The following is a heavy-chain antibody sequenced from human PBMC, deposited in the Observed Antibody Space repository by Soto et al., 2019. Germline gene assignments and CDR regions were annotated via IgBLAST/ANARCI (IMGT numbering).Heavy chain of an antibody. J-gene: IGHJ5*02. CDR1: GGSVSGVSFY. CDR2: IYYSGRT. V-gene: IGHV4-61*01. CDR3: ARAPVVTGMFAP. D-gene: IGHD2-21*02. Sequence: PSETLSLTCTVSGGSVSGVSFYWTWIRQRPWKSLEWSGYIYYSGRTNYSRSLKSRVAMXXXTXXXXVSLXLXXVTXADTAVYYCARAPVVTGMFAPWGQGNLETVSS.